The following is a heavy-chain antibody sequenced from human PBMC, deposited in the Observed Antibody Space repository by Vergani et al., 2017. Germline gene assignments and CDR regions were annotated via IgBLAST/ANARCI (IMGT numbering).Heavy chain of an antibody. V-gene: IGHV1-2*04. J-gene: IGHJ4*02. Sequence: QVQLEQSGAEVKKPGASVKVSCRASGYTFTDYYMHWVRRAPGQGLEWMGLINPNNGDTNFAPRFQGWVTMTRDTSLSTAYMELSRLTSDDTAMYYCVRELRGGYFDYWGQGTLVTVSS. D-gene: IGHD3-10*01. CDR3: VRELRGGYFDY. CDR1: GYTFTDYY. CDR2: INPNNGDT.